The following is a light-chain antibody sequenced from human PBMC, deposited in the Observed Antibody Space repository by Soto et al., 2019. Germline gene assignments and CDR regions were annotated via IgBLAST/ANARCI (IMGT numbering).Light chain of an antibody. Sequence: QSVLTQPPSVSGAPGQRVTISCTGSSSNIGAGYDVPWYQQLPGTAPKLLIYGNSNRPSGVPDRFSGSKSGTSASLAITGLQADDEADYYCQSYDSSLYVFGTGTKLTVL. CDR1: SSNIGAGYD. J-gene: IGLJ1*01. CDR2: GNS. CDR3: QSYDSSLYV. V-gene: IGLV1-40*01.